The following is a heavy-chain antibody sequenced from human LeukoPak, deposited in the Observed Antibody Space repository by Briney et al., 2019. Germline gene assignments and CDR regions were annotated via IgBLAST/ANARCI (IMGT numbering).Heavy chain of an antibody. J-gene: IGHJ4*02. CDR2: IYSGGST. CDR3: ARTDYSHFDY. CDR1: GFTVSSNY. V-gene: IGHV3-66*02. D-gene: IGHD3-16*01. Sequence: GGSLRLSCAASGFTVSSNYMNWVRQAPGKGLEWVSIIYSGGSTYYADSVKGRFTISRDNSQNTLYLQMNSLRAEDTAVYYCARTDYSHFDYWGQGTLVTVSS.